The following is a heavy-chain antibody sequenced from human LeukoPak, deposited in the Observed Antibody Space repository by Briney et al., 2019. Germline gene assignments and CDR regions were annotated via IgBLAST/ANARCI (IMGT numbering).Heavy chain of an antibody. J-gene: IGHJ5*02. CDR2: IYYSGST. D-gene: IGHD3-22*01. V-gene: IGHV4-31*03. CDR1: GGSISSGGYY. CDR3: ARLTAYYYDSSGYYYGSGSGWFDP. Sequence: KSSETLSLTCTVSGGSISSGGYYWSWIRQHPGKGLEWIGYIYYSGSTNYNPSPKSRVTISVDTSKNQFSLKLSSVTAADTAVYYCARLTAYYYDSSGYYYGSGSGWFDPWGQGTLVTVSS.